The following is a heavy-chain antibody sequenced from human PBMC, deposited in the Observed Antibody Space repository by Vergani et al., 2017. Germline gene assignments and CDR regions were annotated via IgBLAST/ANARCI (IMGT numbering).Heavy chain of an antibody. D-gene: IGHD6-19*01. CDR3: AKVGRSEVAGTFGAFDI. CDR2: LSASDRRT. CDR1: GFTFIMHA. Sequence: EVQLLESGGDLVQPGGSLRLSCAASGFTFIMHAMSWVRQAPGKGLEWVSILSASDRRTHYADSVKGRFTISRDNSKNTLFLHMNSLRPEDTAVYYCAKVGRSEVAGTFGAFDIWGQGTMVTVSS. V-gene: IGHV3-23*01. J-gene: IGHJ3*02.